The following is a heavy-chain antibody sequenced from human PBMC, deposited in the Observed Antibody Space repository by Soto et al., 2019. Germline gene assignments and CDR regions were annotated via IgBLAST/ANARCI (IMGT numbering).Heavy chain of an antibody. CDR3: AATKRFLEWLSTLAAFDI. J-gene: IGHJ3*02. CDR2: IYYLGNT. V-gene: IGHV4-39*01. Sequence: SETLSLTCTVSGGSISSGSSYWGWIRQPPGKGLEWIGSIYYLGNTYYNPSLGGRVSISVDTSKNQFSLKLKSVTAADTAVYYCAATKRFLEWLSTLAAFDIWGQGTMVTVS. CDR1: GGSISSGSSY. D-gene: IGHD3-3*01.